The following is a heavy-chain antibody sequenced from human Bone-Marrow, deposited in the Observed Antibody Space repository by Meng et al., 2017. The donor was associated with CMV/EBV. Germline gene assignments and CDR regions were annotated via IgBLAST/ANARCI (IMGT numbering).Heavy chain of an antibody. Sequence: KVSCKGSGYRFSIYWIAWVRQMPGKGLEWMGIIYPGDSDTRYSPSFQGQVTISADKSISTAYLQWSSLKASDTAMYYCARFIEITMVRGVTGMDVWGQGTTVTVSS. CDR2: IYPGDSDT. CDR1: GYRFSIYW. CDR3: ARFIEITMVRGVTGMDV. J-gene: IGHJ6*02. D-gene: IGHD3-10*01. V-gene: IGHV5-51*01.